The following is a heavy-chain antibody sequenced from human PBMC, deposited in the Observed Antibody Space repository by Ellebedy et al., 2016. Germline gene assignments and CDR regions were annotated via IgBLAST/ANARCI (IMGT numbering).Heavy chain of an antibody. CDR2: INTDGTST. CDR1: GFTFSGHW. CDR3: ARAPYSGSPCQDY. V-gene: IGHV3-74*01. J-gene: IGHJ4*02. Sequence: GGSLRLXCAASGFTFSGHWMHWVRQAPGKGLVWVSRINTDGTSTSYADSVKGRFTISRDNAKNTVYLQMNSLRDEDTAVYYCARAPYSGSPCQDYWGQGALVTVSS. D-gene: IGHD1-26*01.